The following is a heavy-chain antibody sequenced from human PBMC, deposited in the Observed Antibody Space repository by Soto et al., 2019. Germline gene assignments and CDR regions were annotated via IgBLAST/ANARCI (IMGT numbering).Heavy chain of an antibody. CDR3: AKDGGYPTRSRWFDP. D-gene: IGHD3-16*01. V-gene: IGHV3-23*01. CDR1: GFTFSSYA. CDR2: ISGSGGST. J-gene: IGHJ5*02. Sequence: QAGGSLRLSCAASGFTFSSYAMSWVRQAPGKGLEWVSAISGSGGSTYYADSVKGRFTISRDNSKNTLYLQMNSLRAEDTAVYYCAKDGGYPTRSRWFDPWGQGTLVTVSS.